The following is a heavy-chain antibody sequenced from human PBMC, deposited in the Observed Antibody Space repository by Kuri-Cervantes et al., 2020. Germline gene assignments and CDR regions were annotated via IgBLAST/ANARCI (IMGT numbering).Heavy chain of an antibody. CDR3: ARVWFGELPHLDY. CDR2: IYYSGST. CDR1: GGSISSSSYY. Sequence: SETLSLTCTVSGGSISSSSYYWGWIRQPPGKGLEWIGSIYYSGSTNYNPSLKSRVTISVDTSKNQFSLKLSSVTAADTAVYYCARVWFGELPHLDYWGQGTLVTVSS. D-gene: IGHD3-10*01. V-gene: IGHV4-39*07. J-gene: IGHJ4*02.